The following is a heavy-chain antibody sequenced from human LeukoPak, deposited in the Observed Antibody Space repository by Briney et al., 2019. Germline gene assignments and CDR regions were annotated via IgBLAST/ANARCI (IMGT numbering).Heavy chain of an antibody. V-gene: IGHV6-1*01. CDR2: TRYRSTLN. CDR3: VRDFNWAFDY. CDR1: GDSVSSKSVS. Sequence: SQTLSLTCAISGDSVSSKSVSWNWIRQSPSRGLEYLGRTRYRSTLNIYSSSVQGRVTINADTSRNQVSLRLNSVTPEDTALYYCVRDFNWAFDYWGQGTLVTVSS. D-gene: IGHD7-27*01. J-gene: IGHJ4*02.